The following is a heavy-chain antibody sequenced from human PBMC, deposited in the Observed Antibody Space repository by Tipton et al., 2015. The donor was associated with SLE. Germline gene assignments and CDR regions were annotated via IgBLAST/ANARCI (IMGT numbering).Heavy chain of an antibody. V-gene: IGHV1-2*06. J-gene: IGHJ4*02. CDR1: GYTFTGYY. D-gene: IGHD4-23*01. Sequence: QSGAEVKKPGASVKVSCKASGYTFTGYYMHWVRQAPGEGLEWMGRINPNSGGTNYAQKFQGRVTMTRDTSISTAYMEVSRLRSDDTAVYYCARAVYGGATDVDYWGQGTLVIVSS. CDR2: INPNSGGT. CDR3: ARAVYGGATDVDY.